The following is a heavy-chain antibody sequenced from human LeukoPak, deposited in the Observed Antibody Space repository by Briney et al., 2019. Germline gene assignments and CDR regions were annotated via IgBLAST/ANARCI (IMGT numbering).Heavy chain of an antibody. CDR1: NGSISTYY. V-gene: IGHV4-59*08. J-gene: IGHJ4*02. Sequence: SETLSLTCSVSNGSISTYYWSWIRQSPGKGLEWIGYIYHGGTTSYNPSLKRRVTISVDSPKNQFFLRLTSLTAADTALYYCARHGGTLDYFDSWGPGPLVIVSS. D-gene: IGHD1-26*01. CDR2: IYHGGTT. CDR3: ARHGGTLDYFDS.